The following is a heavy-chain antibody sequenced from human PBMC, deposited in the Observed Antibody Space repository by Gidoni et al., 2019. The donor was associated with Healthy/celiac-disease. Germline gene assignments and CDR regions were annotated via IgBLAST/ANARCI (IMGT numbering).Heavy chain of an antibody. V-gene: IGHV3-21*01. CDR2: ISSSSSYI. J-gene: IGHJ6*02. CDR3: ARDEQVLGENYGMDV. CDR1: GFTFRSYS. Sequence: EVQLVESGGGLSKPGGSLRRSCAARGFTFRSYSMNWVRQAPGKGLGCVSSISSSSSYIYYADSVKCRFTISRDNAKNSLYLQMNSLRAEDTAVYYCARDEQVLGENYGMDVWGQGTTVTVSS. D-gene: IGHD1-26*01.